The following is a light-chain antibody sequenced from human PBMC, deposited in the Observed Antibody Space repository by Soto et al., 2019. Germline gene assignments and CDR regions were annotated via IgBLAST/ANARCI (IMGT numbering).Light chain of an antibody. CDR2: GDN. CDR1: SSNIGAGYD. V-gene: IGLV1-40*01. Sequence: QSVLTQPPSVSGAPGQRVTISCAGSSSNIGAGYDVHWYQQLPGTAPKLLIYGDNNRPSGVPDRFSGSKSGTSASLAITGLQAEDEGDYYCQSFDTSLSGPVVFGGGTKLTVL. J-gene: IGLJ2*01. CDR3: QSFDTSLSGPVV.